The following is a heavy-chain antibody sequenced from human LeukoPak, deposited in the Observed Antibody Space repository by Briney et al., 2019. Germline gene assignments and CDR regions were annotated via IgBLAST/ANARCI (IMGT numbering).Heavy chain of an antibody. CDR2: ISASATNT. D-gene: IGHD3-16*01. J-gene: IGHJ4*02. Sequence: GGSLRLSCAASGFTFSNYDMSWVRRAPGKGLEWVSTISASATNTYYADSVKGRFAISRDNSKNTLYVQMNSLRAEDTAVYYCANPSRRGDLWGQGTLVTVSS. V-gene: IGHV3-23*01. CDR3: ANPSRRGDL. CDR1: GFTFSNYD.